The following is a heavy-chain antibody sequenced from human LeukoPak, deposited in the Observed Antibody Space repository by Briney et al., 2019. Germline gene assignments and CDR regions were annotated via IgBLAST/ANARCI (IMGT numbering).Heavy chain of an antibody. CDR3: ARDFWSGSPD. J-gene: IGHJ4*02. CDR2: ISSSGSTI. V-gene: IGHV3-11*04. D-gene: IGHD3-3*01. Sequence: PGGSLRLXCAASGFTCSDYYMSWIRRAPGKGLEWVSYISSSGSTIYYADSVKGRFTISRDNAKNSLYLQMNSLRVEDTAVYYCARDFWSGSPDWGQGTLVTVSS. CDR1: GFTCSDYY.